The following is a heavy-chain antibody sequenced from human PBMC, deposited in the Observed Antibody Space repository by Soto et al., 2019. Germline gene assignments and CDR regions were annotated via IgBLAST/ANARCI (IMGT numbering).Heavy chain of an antibody. Sequence: ASVKVSCKAAGYTFTSYDINWVRQAAGQGLEWMGWMNPDSGSTGYVQKFQGRVTMTRDTSMSTAYLELSSLTSEDTAVYYFARISGGTRIDFDYWGPRTPRTVSS. CDR3: ARISGGTRIDFDY. V-gene: IGHV1-8*01. CDR2: MNPDSGST. D-gene: IGHD1-26*01. J-gene: IGHJ4*02. CDR1: GYTFTSYD.